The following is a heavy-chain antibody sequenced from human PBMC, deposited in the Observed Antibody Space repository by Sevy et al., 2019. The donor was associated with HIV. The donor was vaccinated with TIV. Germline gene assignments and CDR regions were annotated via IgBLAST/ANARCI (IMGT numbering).Heavy chain of an antibody. CDR2: ISDRSDTI. V-gene: IGHV3-48*01. D-gene: IGHD2-15*01. CDR1: GFIFSNYY. Sequence: GGSLRLSCAASGFIFSNYYMTWVRQAPGKGLEWVSYISDRSDTISYADSVKGRFTISRDNAKNALYLQMSSLRGEGTAVYYCARVRDRYCSGGSCYYGYFFDYWGQGTLVTVSS. J-gene: IGHJ4*02. CDR3: ARVRDRYCSGGSCYYGYFFDY.